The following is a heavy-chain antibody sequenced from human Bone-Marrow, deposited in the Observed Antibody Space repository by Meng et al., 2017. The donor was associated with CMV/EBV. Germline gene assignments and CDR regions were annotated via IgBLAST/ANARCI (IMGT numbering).Heavy chain of an antibody. V-gene: IGHV1-69*02. CDR2: IIPILGIA. Sequence: KAAGGTFSSNTNSWVRQAPGQGLEWMGRIIPILGIANYAQKFQGRVTITADKSTSTAYMELSSLRSEDTAVYYCASHPGATGYYFDYWGQGTLVTVSS. CDR1: GGTFSSNT. J-gene: IGHJ4*02. D-gene: IGHD1-26*01. CDR3: ASHPGATGYYFDY.